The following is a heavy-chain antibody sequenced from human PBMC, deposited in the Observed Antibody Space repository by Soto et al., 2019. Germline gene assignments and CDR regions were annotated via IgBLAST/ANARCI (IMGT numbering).Heavy chain of an antibody. CDR3: ARGLSDIRNFDY. CDR2: INHSGST. Sequence: SETLSLTCAVYGGSFSGYYWSWIRQPPGKGLEWIGEINHSGSTNYNPSLKSRVTISVDTSKNQFSLKLSSVTAADTAVYYCARGLSDIRNFDYWGQGTLVTVSS. J-gene: IGHJ4*02. D-gene: IGHD5-12*01. V-gene: IGHV4-34*01. CDR1: GGSFSGYY.